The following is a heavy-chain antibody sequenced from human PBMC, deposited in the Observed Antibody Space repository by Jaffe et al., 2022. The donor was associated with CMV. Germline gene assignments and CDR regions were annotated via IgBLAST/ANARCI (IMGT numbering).Heavy chain of an antibody. CDR3: ARVGRGYYFDF. CDR1: GFTFTDYY. V-gene: IGHV3-11*01. Sequence: QVQLVESGGGLVKPGGSLRLSCVASGFTFTDYYLIWIRQAPGKGLEWISYIGPVATTIYYADSVKGRFTISRDNARNSVSLQMTSLSAEDTAVYYCARVGRGYYFDFWGQGALVTVS. CDR2: IGPVATTI. D-gene: IGHD3-10*01. J-gene: IGHJ4*02.